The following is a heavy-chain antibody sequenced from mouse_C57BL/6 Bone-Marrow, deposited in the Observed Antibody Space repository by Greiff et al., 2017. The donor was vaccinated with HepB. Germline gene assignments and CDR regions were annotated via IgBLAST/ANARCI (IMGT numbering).Heavy chain of an antibody. J-gene: IGHJ4*01. V-gene: IGHV14-4*01. CDR2: IDPENGDT. CDR1: GFNIKDDY. CDR3: TMDYVSSYDAMDY. Sequence: EVQLQQSGAELVRPGASVKLSCTASGFNIKDDYMHWVKQRPEQGLEWIGWIDPENGDTEYASKFQGKATITADTSSNTAYLQLSSLTSEDTAVYYCTMDYVSSYDAMDYWGQGTSVTVSS. D-gene: IGHD1-1*01.